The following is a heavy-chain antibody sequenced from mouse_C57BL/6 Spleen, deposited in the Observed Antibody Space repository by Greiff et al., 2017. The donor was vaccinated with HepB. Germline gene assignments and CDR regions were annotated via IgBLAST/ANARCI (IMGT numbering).Heavy chain of an antibody. Sequence: QVQLQQPGAELVKPGASVKMSCKASGYTFTSYWITWVKQRPGHGLEWIGDIYPGSGSTNYNEKFKSKATLTVDTSSSTAYMQLSSLTSEDSAVYYCARREIYYGNPFAYWGQGTLVTVSA. J-gene: IGHJ3*01. CDR2: IYPGSGST. V-gene: IGHV1-55*01. D-gene: IGHD2-1*01. CDR3: ARREIYYGNPFAY. CDR1: GYTFTSYW.